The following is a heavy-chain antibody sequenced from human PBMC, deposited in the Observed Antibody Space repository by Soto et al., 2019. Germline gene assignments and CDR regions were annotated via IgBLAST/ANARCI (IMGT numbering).Heavy chain of an antibody. CDR3: GLKATVGYYYYYGIDV. J-gene: IGHJ6*02. V-gene: IGHV1-69*01. CDR1: GGTFSSYA. Sequence: QVQLVQSGAEVKRPGSSVKVSCKASGGTFSSYAISWVRQAPGQGLEWMGGIIPIFGTANYAQKFQGRVTITADESTSTAYMELSSLRSEDTAVYYCGLKATVGYYYYYGIDVWGQGTTVTVSS. D-gene: IGHD4-4*01. CDR2: IIPIFGTA.